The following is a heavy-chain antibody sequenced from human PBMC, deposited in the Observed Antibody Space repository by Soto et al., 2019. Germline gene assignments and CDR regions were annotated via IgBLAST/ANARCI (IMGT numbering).Heavy chain of an antibody. D-gene: IGHD6-13*01. V-gene: IGHV2-5*02. CDR3: AHTRRIAAAGTEDYFDY. CDR1: GFSLSTSGVG. J-gene: IGHJ4*02. Sequence: SGPTLVNPTQTLTLTCTFSGFSLSTSGVGVGWIRQPPGKALEWLALIYWDDDKRYSPSLKSRLTITKDTSKNQVVLTMTNMDPVDTATYYCAHTRRIAAAGTEDYFDYWGQGTLVTVSS. CDR2: IYWDDDK.